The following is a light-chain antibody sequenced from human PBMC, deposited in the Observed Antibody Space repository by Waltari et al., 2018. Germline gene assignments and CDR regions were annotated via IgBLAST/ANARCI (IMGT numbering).Light chain of an antibody. CDR2: GAS. J-gene: IGKJ1*01. Sequence: EIVLTQSPGTLSLSLGERATVSCRASQGVSRALAWYQQKPGQAPRLRIDGASTRATGIPERFSGSGCGTDFSLTISRLEPDDFAVYYCQQYLGLPVTFGQGTTVEI. CDR3: QQYLGLPVT. V-gene: IGKV3-20*01. CDR1: QGVSRA.